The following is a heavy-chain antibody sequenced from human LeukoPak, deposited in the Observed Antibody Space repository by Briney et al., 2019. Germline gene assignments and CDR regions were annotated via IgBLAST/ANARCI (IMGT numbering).Heavy chain of an antibody. J-gene: IGHJ4*02. D-gene: IGHD6-19*01. CDR3: AREDYSSGWSGKNDY. Sequence: GGSLRLSCAASGFTFSSNWMTWVRRAPGKGLEWVAIIKQDGSEEIYVDSVKGRFTISRDNSKNSLYLHMNSLRAEDTAVYYCAREDYSSGWSGKNDYWGQGTLVTVSS. CDR1: GFTFSSNW. V-gene: IGHV3-7*01. CDR2: IKQDGSEE.